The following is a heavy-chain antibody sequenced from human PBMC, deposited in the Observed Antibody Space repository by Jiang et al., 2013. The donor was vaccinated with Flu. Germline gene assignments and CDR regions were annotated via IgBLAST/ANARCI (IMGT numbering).Heavy chain of an antibody. CDR3: AGDRGDYELGGGWFDP. CDR2: IYYSGRA. J-gene: IGHJ5*02. D-gene: IGHD7-27*01. CDR1: ITRGDNY. V-gene: IGHV4-30-4*01. Sequence: ITRGDNYWSWIRQPPGKGLEWIGYIYYSGRAHYNPSLKSRAIISIDTSKKQFSLELSSVTAADTAVYYCAGDRGDYELGGGWFDPLGPGNPGHRHL.